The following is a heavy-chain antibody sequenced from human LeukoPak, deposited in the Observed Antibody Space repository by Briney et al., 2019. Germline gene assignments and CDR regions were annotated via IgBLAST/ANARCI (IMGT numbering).Heavy chain of an antibody. V-gene: IGHV4-4*07. CDR1: GGSISSYF. Sequence: SETLSLTCTVSGGSISSYFWSWIRQPAGKGLEWIGRIYISGSTNYIPSLKSRVTMSVDTSKNQLSLKLSSVTAADTAAYYCARANYGSGNYVDKWGQGTLVTVSS. D-gene: IGHD3-10*01. CDR2: IYISGST. J-gene: IGHJ4*02. CDR3: ARANYGSGNYVDK.